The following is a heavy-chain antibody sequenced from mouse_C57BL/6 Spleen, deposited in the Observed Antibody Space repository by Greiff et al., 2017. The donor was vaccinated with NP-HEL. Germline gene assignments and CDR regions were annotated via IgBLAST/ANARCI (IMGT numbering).Heavy chain of an antibody. CDR1: GYAFSSSW. Sequence: VQLQQSGPELVKPGASVKISCKASGYAFSSSWMNWVKQRPGKGLEWIGRIYPGDGDTNYNGKFKGKATLTADKSSSTAYMQLSSLTSEDSAVYFCALYYSNYEDAMDYWGQGTSVTVSS. D-gene: IGHD2-5*01. J-gene: IGHJ4*01. CDR2: IYPGDGDT. CDR3: ALYYSNYEDAMDY. V-gene: IGHV1-82*01.